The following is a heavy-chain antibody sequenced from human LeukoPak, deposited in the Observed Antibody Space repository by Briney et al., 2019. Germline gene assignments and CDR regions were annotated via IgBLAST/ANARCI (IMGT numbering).Heavy chain of an antibody. CDR2: IYSGGST. J-gene: IGHJ5*02. V-gene: IGHV3-53*01. Sequence: GGSLRLSCAASGFTVSSNYMSWVRQAPGKGLEWVSVIYSGGSTYYADSVKGRFTISRDNSKNTLYLQMNSLRAEDTAVYYCARGHYDILTGYPGGFDPWGQETLVTVSS. CDR3: ARGHYDILTGYPGGFDP. D-gene: IGHD3-9*01. CDR1: GFTVSSNY.